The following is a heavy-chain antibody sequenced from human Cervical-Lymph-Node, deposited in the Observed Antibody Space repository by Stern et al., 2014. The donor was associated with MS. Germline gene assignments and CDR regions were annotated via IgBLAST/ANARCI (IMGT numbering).Heavy chain of an antibody. CDR2: IYSSGST. Sequence: QLQLQESGPGLVKPSQTLSLTCTVSGGSISRGNYYWSWIRQHPERGLEWIGYIYSSGSTSYNPSLKSQVAVSADASKNHFSLRLSSVTAADTAVYYCARGSSGFYALPNAFDFWGQGTMVTVSS. V-gene: IGHV4-31*01. CDR3: ARGSSGFYALPNAFDF. J-gene: IGHJ3*01. D-gene: IGHD2/OR15-2a*01. CDR1: GGSISRGNYY.